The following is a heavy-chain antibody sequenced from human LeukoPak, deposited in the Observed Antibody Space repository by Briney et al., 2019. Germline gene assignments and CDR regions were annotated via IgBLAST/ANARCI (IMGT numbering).Heavy chain of an antibody. CDR1: GFTFSSYA. V-gene: IGHV3-30*18. CDR3: AKDPGSGIPPHYFHY. Sequence: GGSLRLSCAASGFTFSSYAMHWVRQPPGKGLEWVAVISYDGGNQYYADSVQGRFTISRDNSKNTLYSQMNSLRAEDTAVYYCAKDPGSGIPPHYFHYWGQGTLVTVSS. J-gene: IGHJ4*02. D-gene: IGHD3-10*01. CDR2: ISYDGGNQ.